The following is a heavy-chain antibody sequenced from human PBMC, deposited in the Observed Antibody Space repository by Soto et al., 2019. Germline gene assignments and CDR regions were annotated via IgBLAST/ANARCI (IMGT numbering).Heavy chain of an antibody. J-gene: IGHJ4*02. D-gene: IGHD2-8*02. CDR3: TGEFASGY. CDR1: GFTVSTYG. V-gene: IGHV3-30*03. Sequence: QVQLVESGGGVVQPGRSLRLSCAVSGFTVSTYGMHWVRQAPGKGLEWVAVISRDGGTKYYADSVKGRFTISRDNSRNTMFLEMNSLRGDDIAVYYCTGEFASGYWGQGTLVTVSS. CDR2: ISRDGGTK.